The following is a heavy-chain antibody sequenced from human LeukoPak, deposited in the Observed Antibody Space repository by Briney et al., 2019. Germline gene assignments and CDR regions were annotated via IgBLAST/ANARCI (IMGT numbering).Heavy chain of an antibody. D-gene: IGHD6-19*01. J-gene: IGHJ4*02. CDR2: IRSSSSYI. V-gene: IGHV3-21*01. CDR1: GFTFSSYS. CDR3: ARGSGWYGDY. Sequence: GGSLRLSCAASGFTFSSYSMNWVRQAPGKGLEWGSSIRSSSSYIYYADSVKGRFTISTDNAKNSLYLQMNSLRAEDTAVYYCARGSGWYGDYWGQGTLVTVSS.